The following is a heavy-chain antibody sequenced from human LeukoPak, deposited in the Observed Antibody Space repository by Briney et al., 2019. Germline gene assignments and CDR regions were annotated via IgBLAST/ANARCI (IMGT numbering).Heavy chain of an antibody. D-gene: IGHD3-16*01. CDR3: ASFLRRAFDI. J-gene: IGHJ3*02. Sequence: ASVTVSCKASGGTFSSYAIRWVRQAPGQGLEWMGRIIPILGIANYAQKFQGRVTITADKSTSTAYMELSSLRSEDTAVYYCASFLRRAFDIWGQGTMVTVSS. CDR2: IIPILGIA. CDR1: GGTFSSYA. V-gene: IGHV1-69*04.